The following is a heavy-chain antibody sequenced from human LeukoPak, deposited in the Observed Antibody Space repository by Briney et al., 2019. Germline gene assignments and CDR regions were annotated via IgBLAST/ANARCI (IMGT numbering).Heavy chain of an antibody. V-gene: IGHV3-23*01. Sequence: PGGSLRLSCAASGFTFSSYAMSWVRQAPGKGLEWVSAISGSGGSTYYADSVRGRFTISRDNSKNTLYLQMNSLRAEDTAVYYCAKDRGNIHPFAHDAFDIWGQGTMVTVSS. D-gene: IGHD1-26*01. CDR1: GFTFSSYA. CDR2: ISGSGGST. J-gene: IGHJ3*02. CDR3: AKDRGNIHPFAHDAFDI.